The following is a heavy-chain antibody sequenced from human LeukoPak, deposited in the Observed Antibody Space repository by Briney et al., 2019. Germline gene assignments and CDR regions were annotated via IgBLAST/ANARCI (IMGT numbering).Heavy chain of an antibody. Sequence: GRSLRLSCAASGFTFSTYRMSWVRQAPGEGLEWVANIKHDGSEKNYVDSVRGRFTISRDNAKNSLYLQMDSLRAENTAVYYCASNARILGYWGQGILVTVSS. D-gene: IGHD2/OR15-2a*01. V-gene: IGHV3-7*05. J-gene: IGHJ4*02. CDR2: IKHDGSEK. CDR1: GFTFSTYR. CDR3: ASNARILGY.